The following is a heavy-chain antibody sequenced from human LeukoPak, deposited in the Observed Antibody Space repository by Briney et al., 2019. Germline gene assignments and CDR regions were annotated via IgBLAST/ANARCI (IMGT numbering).Heavy chain of an antibody. Sequence: VASVKVSCTASGGTFSSYAISWVRQAPGQGLEWMGGIIPIFGTANYAQKFQGRVTITTDESTSTAYMELSSLRSEDTAVYYCARVTAARRWFDPWGQGTLVTVSS. J-gene: IGHJ5*02. CDR2: IIPIFGTA. CDR3: ARVTAARRWFDP. V-gene: IGHV1-69*05. CDR1: GGTFSSYA. D-gene: IGHD6-6*01.